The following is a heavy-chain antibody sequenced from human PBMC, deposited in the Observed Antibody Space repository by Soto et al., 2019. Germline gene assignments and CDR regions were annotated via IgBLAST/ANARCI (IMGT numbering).Heavy chain of an antibody. CDR2: IIPIFGTA. V-gene: IGHV1-69*13. Sequence: SVKVSCKASGGTFSSYAISWVRQAPGQGLEWMGGIIPIFGTANYAQKFQGRVTITADESTSTAYMELSSLRSEDTAVYYCARVGDYYDSSGMPDFDYWGQGTLVT. CDR3: ARVGDYYDSSGMPDFDY. CDR1: GGTFSSYA. D-gene: IGHD3-22*01. J-gene: IGHJ4*02.